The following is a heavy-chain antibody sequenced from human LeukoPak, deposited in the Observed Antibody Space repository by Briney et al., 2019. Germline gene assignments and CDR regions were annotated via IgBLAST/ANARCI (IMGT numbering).Heavy chain of an antibody. Sequence: GGSLRLSCAASGFTLGTYGMNWVRQAPGKGLEWVSTISSSSTYIYYADSVKGRFTISRDNGKNSLYLQMNSLRAEDTAVYYCAREKYCSSTSGYIVRPLDVWGQGTMVTVSS. CDR3: AREKYCSSTSGYIVRPLDV. J-gene: IGHJ3*01. CDR1: GFTLGTYG. V-gene: IGHV3-21*01. CDR2: ISSSSTYI. D-gene: IGHD2-2*02.